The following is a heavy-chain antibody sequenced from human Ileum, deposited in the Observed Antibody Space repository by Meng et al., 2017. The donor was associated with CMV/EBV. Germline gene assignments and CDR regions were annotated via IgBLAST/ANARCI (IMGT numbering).Heavy chain of an antibody. J-gene: IGHJ4*02. D-gene: IGHD1-14*01. CDR1: GETLTIFT. CDR3: ATSGRGPRYYFDY. CDR2: SSPFFRTS. Sequence: QGQLVQCGVDMMKPGSSWKVPGKLYGETLTIFTSSWILQAPGQGREVTGVSSPFFRTSNYAQKLQGRLTITADESTSTAYRELSSLTYKDTDVYYCATSGRGPRYYFDYWGQGTLVTVSS. V-gene: IGHV1-69*12.